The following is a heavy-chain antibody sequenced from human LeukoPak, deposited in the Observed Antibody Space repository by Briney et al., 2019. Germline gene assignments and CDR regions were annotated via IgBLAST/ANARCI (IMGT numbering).Heavy chain of an antibody. V-gene: IGHV3-48*03. CDR1: GFTFSSYE. CDR3: ARTYYYGSGSSYYYYYGMDV. J-gene: IGHJ6*02. CDR2: IGSSGSTI. D-gene: IGHD3-10*01. Sequence: GGSLRLSCAASGFTFSSYEMNWVRQPPGKGLERVSYIGSSGSTIYYADSVKGRFTISRDNAKNSLYLQMNSLRAEDTAVYYCARTYYYGSGSSYYYYYGMDVWGQGTTVTVSS.